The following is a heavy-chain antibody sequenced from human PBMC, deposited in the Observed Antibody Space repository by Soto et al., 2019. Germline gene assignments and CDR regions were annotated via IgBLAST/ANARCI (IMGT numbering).Heavy chain of an antibody. Sequence: GGSLRLSWAASGFTFSSYGMHWVRQAPGKGLEWVAVISYDGSNKYYADSVKGRFTISRDNSKNTLYLQMNSLRAEDTAVYYCAKDRKPYGGNSFDYWGQGTLVTVSS. D-gene: IGHD4-17*01. J-gene: IGHJ4*02. CDR3: AKDRKPYGGNSFDY. CDR2: ISYDGSNK. V-gene: IGHV3-30*18. CDR1: GFTFSSYG.